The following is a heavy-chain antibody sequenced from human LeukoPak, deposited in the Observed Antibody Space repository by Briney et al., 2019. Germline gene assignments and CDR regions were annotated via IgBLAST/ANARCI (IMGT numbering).Heavy chain of an antibody. CDR2: INPNSGGT. CDR1: GYTFTGYY. CDR3: AREHTGIVGATWFDP. D-gene: IGHD1-26*01. Sequence: APVKVSCKASGYTFTGYYMHWVRQAPGQGLEWMGRINPNSGGTNYAQKFQGRVTMTRDTSISTAYMELSRLRSDDTAVYYCAREHTGIVGATWFDPWGQGTLVTVSS. J-gene: IGHJ5*02. V-gene: IGHV1-2*06.